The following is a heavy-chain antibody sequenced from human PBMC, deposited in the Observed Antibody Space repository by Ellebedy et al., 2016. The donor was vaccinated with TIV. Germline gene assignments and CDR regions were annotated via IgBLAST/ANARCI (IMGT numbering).Heavy chain of an antibody. Sequence: MPSETLSLTCAVYGGSFSGYYWSWIRQPPGKGLEWIGEINHSGSTNYNPSLKSRVTISVDTSKNQFSLKLSSVTAADTAVYYCARAPHYGGNSVPPDYWGQGTLVTVSS. CDR2: INHSGST. CDR1: GGSFSGYY. J-gene: IGHJ4*02. CDR3: ARAPHYGGNSVPPDY. D-gene: IGHD4-23*01. V-gene: IGHV4-34*01.